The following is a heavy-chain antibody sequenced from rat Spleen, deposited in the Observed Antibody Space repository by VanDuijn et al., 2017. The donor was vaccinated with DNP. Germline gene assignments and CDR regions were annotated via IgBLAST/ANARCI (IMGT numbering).Heavy chain of an antibody. CDR3: ARSGDDNWFTY. CDR1: GFTFSDYN. CDR2: ISYDDNST. Sequence: EVQLVESGGGLVQPGRSLKLSCAASGFTFSDYNMAWVRQAPKKGLEWVATISYDDNSTYYRDSVKGRFTVSRDNVRSTLYLQMDSLRSEDTATYYCARSGDDNWFTYWGQGTLVTVSS. V-gene: IGHV5-7*01. D-gene: IGHD1-1*01. J-gene: IGHJ3*01.